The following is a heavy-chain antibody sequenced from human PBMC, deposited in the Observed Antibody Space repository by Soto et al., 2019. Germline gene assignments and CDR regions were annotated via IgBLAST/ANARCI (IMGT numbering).Heavy chain of an antibody. CDR2: IAYDGGNR. CDR1: GFTFSDYG. CDR3: VKNRRPDSSWYLDY. V-gene: IGHV3-30*18. J-gene: IGHJ4*02. D-gene: IGHD6-13*01. Sequence: QVQLVESGGGVVQPGRSLRLSCAASGFTFSDYGMHWVRQAPGKGLEGVAVIAYDGGNRYYADSVKGRFTISRDNSKNTLYLQMTSLRPEDTAVYYCVKNRRPDSSWYLDYWGQGTLVTVSS.